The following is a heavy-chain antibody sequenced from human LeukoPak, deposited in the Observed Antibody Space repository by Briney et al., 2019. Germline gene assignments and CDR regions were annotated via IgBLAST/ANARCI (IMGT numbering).Heavy chain of an antibody. V-gene: IGHV3-7*01. Sequence: PGGSLRLSCAASGFTFSSYAMSWVRQAPGKGLEWVANIKQDGSEKYYVDSVKGRFTISRDNAKNSLYLQMNSLRAEDTAVYYCARVSEVWSGYFYYYYYYMAVWGKGTTVTVSS. CDR1: GFTFSSYA. CDR3: ARVSEVWSGYFYYYYYYMAV. J-gene: IGHJ6*03. D-gene: IGHD3-3*01. CDR2: IKQDGSEK.